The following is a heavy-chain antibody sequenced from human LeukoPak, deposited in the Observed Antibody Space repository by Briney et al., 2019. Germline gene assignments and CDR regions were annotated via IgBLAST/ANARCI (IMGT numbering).Heavy chain of an antibody. CDR3: ARAEYYGSGSNAYTVFDP. V-gene: IGHV1-69*13. CDR2: IIPIFGTA. CDR1: GYTFTGYY. D-gene: IGHD3-10*01. Sequence: SVQVSCQASGYTFTGYYMHWVRQAPGQGRDWMGGIIPIFGTANYAQKFQGRVTITAYASTSTGYMELSSLRSEDTAVYYCARAEYYGSGSNAYTVFDPWGQGTLVTVSS. J-gene: IGHJ5*02.